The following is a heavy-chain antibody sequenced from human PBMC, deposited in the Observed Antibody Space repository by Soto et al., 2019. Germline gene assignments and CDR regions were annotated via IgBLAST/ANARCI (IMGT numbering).Heavy chain of an antibody. CDR1: GYPFINYG. D-gene: IGHD3-22*01. CDR2: INNYNDNT. V-gene: IGHV1-18*01. J-gene: IGHJ4*02. CDR3: ARSARPQDFDSSGEQAPAFDY. Sequence: QVQLLQSGAEVEKLGASVKVSCKASGYPFINYGISWVRQAPGQWLEWVGWINNYNDNTNYAQKRQGRITMTTDTSTSTAYRELRRLRSDATSIYSCARSARPQDFDSSGEQAPAFDYWGKGTLVTVSS.